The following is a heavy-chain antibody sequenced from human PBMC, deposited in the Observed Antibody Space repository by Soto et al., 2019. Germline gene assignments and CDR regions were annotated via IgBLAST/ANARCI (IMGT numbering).Heavy chain of an antibody. CDR2: INHSGST. J-gene: IGHJ6*02. V-gene: IGHV4-34*01. CDR1: GGSFSGYY. Sequence: SETLSLTCAVYGGSFSGYYWSWIRQPPGKGLEWIGEINHSGSTNYNPSLKSRVTISVDTSKNQFSLKLSSVTAADTAVYYCARAELELLSVREYFYYYGMDVWGQGTTVTVSS. CDR3: ARAELELLSVREYFYYYGMDV. D-gene: IGHD1-7*01.